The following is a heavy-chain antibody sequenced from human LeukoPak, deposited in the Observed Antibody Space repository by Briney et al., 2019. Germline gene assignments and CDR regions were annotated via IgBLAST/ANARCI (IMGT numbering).Heavy chain of an antibody. CDR2: ISGSGGST. CDR1: GFTFSSYG. D-gene: IGHD2-15*01. Sequence: GRSLRLSCAASGFTFSSYGMHWVRQAPGKGLEWVSAISGSGGSTYYADSVKGRFTISRDNSKNTLYLQMNSLRAEDTAVYYCAKGGEYCSGGSCYHWGGMDYYYGMDVWGQGTTVTVSS. J-gene: IGHJ6*02. CDR3: AKGGEYCSGGSCYHWGGMDYYYGMDV. V-gene: IGHV3-23*01.